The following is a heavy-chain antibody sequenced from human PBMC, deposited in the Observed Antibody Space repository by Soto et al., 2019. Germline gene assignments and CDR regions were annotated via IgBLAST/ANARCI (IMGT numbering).Heavy chain of an antibody. CDR3: AKSFGDYDY. Sequence: GGSLRLSCAASRFIFSNYWMHWVRQVPGKGLVWVSRITYDASSTAYADSVKGRFTISRDNSKNTLYLQMNSLRAEDTAVYYCAKSFGDYDYWGQGTLVTVSS. CDR1: RFIFSNYW. V-gene: IGHV3-74*01. D-gene: IGHD4-17*01. J-gene: IGHJ4*02. CDR2: ITYDASST.